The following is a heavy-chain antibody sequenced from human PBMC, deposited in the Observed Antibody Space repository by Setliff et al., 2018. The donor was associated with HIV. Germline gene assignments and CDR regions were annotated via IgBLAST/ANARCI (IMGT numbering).Heavy chain of an antibody. CDR3: ARLAYCGGDCYSHYFDY. V-gene: IGHV5-51*01. D-gene: IGHD2-21*02. Sequence: GASLKISCKGSGYSFTSYWIGWVRQMPGKGLEWMGIIYPGDSDTRYSPSFQGQVTISADKSTSTAYLQWSSLKASDTAMYYCARLAYCGGDCYSHYFDYWGQGTLVTGSS. J-gene: IGHJ4*02. CDR1: GYSFTSYW. CDR2: IYPGDSDT.